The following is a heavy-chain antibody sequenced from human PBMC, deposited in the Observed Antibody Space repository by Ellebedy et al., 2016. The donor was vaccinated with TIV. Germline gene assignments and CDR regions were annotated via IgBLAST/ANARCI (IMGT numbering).Heavy chain of an antibody. V-gene: IGHV3-23*01. CDR2: VNGVYGAT. Sequence: GESLKISXAASGFTFDNYGMSWVRQAPGKGLEWVARVNGVYGATFYPDSVKGRFIISRDISNNTLFLQMNSLRTEDTATYYCARDDARDGGYFDYWGQGIPVTVSS. J-gene: IGHJ4*02. D-gene: IGHD2-15*01. CDR1: GFTFDNYG. CDR3: ARDDARDGGYFDY.